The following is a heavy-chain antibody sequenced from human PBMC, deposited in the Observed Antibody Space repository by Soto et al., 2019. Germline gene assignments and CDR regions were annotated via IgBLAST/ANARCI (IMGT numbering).Heavy chain of an antibody. J-gene: IGHJ4*01. CDR1: GFSLSTSGVG. CDR2: IYWDDDK. CDR3: AFEGGPLSSGPFDY. Sequence: YGPTLVNPTQTLTLTCTFSGFSLSTSGVGVGWIRQPPGKALEWLALIYWDDDKRYSPSLKSRLTITKDTSKNQVVLTMTNMDPADTPTSYSAFEGGPLSSGPFDYWCHGTLVSVSS. D-gene: IGHD3-10*01. V-gene: IGHV2-5*02.